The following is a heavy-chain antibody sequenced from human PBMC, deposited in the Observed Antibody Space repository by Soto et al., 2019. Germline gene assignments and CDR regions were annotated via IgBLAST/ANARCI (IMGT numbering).Heavy chain of an antibody. Sequence: QVQLVESGGGVVQPGTPLPPPRPPPALTLSPHPLHRLPQAPGKGLEWVAVISYDGSNKYYADSVKGRFTISRDNSKNTLYLQMNSLRAEDTAVYYCAKDQAGYSYGYYYYYGMDVWGQGTTVTVSS. CDR1: ALTLSPHP. CDR2: ISYDGSNK. V-gene: IGHV3-30*18. J-gene: IGHJ6*02. D-gene: IGHD5-18*01. CDR3: AKDQAGYSYGYYYYYGMDV.